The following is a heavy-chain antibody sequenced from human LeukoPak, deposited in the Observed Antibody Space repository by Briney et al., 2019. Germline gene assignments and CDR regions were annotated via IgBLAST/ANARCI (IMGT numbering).Heavy chain of an antibody. CDR1: GFTFSSYW. J-gene: IGHJ4*02. D-gene: IGHD6-19*01. V-gene: IGHV3-7*01. CDR3: ASVGSGWYDY. CDR2: IKEDGSEK. Sequence: PGGSLRLSCAASGFTFSSYWMSWVRQAPGKGLEWVANIKEDGSEKYYVDSVKGRFPISRDNAKNSLYLQMNSLRAEDTAVYYCASVGSGWYDYWGQGTLVTVSS.